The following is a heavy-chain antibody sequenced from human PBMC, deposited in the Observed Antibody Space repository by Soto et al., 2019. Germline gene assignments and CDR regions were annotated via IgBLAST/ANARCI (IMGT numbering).Heavy chain of an antibody. CDR3: VKDDGGYPSTAPH. J-gene: IGHJ4*02. Sequence: EVQLLESGGGLVQPGGSLILSCAASGITISNYPMSWVRQAPGKGLDWVSGISGSGDRTYYADSAKGRFTISKDISMKALSLQLDSLGVEDTAVYFFVKDDGGYPSTAPHWGQGTLVTVSS. V-gene: IGHV3-23*01. CDR1: GITISNYP. CDR2: ISGSGDRT. D-gene: IGHD3-22*01.